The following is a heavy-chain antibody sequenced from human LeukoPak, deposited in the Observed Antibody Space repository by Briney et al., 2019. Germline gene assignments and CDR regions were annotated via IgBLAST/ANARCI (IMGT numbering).Heavy chain of an antibody. D-gene: IGHD3-3*01. CDR3: ARRKGDFSYPNEYYFDY. V-gene: IGHV1-46*01. CDR2: INPSGGST. J-gene: IGHJ4*02. Sequence: GASVKVSCKASGYTFTSYYMHWVRQAPGQGLEWMGIINPSGGSTSYAQKFQGRVTMTRDTSTSTVYMELSSLRSEDTAVYYCARRKGDFSYPNEYYFDYWGQGTLVTVSS. CDR1: GYTFTSYY.